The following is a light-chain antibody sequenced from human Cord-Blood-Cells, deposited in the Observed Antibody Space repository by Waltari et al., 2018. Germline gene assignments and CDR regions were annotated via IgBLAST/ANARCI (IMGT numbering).Light chain of an antibody. V-gene: IGLV2-11*01. J-gene: IGLJ1*01. CDR2: DVS. CDR3: CSYAGSYTYV. Sequence: QSALTQPRSVSWSPGQSVTISCTGTSVDVGGYNYVSWYQHHPGKAPKLMIYDVSKRPSGVPDRFSGSKSGNTASLTISGLQAEDEADYYCCSYAGSYTYVFGTGTKVTVL. CDR1: SVDVGGYNY.